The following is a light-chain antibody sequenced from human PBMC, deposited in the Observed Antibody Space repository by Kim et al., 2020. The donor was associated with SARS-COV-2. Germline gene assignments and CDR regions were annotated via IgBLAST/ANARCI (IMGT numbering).Light chain of an antibody. CDR2: SAS. CDR3: QQYGGSALS. CDR1: QSLGSTY. J-gene: IGKJ4*01. Sequence: EVVLTQSPGTLSLSPGERATLSCRASQSLGSTYVAWYQQKPGQPPRLLIYSASNRATGVPERFSGSGSGTDFTLTISRLEPEDFAVYSCQQYGGSALSFGGGTRVEIK. V-gene: IGKV3-20*01.